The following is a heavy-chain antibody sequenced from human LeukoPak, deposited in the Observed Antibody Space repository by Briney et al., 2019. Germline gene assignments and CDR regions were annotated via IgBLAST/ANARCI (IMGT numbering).Heavy chain of an antibody. J-gene: IGHJ4*02. V-gene: IGHV3-23*01. CDR3: AKDPIRYGDYEGY. Sequence: GGSLRLSCAASGFTFSSYAMSWVRQAPGKGLEWVSAISGSGGSTYYADSVKGRFTISRGNSKNTLYLQMNSLRAEDTAVYYCAKDPIRYGDYEGYWGQGTLVTVSS. CDR1: GFTFSSYA. CDR2: ISGSGGST. D-gene: IGHD4-17*01.